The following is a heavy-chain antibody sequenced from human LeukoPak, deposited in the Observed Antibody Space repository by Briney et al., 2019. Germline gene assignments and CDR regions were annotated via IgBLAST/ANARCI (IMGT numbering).Heavy chain of an antibody. V-gene: IGHV3-21*01. J-gene: IGHJ4*02. Sequence: GGSLRLSCVASGFTFSSYSMNWVRQAPGKGLEWVSSISSSSSYIYYAGSVKGRFTISRDISKNTLYLQMDSLRAEDTAVYYCAKPYARVDIAMAQPGDYWGQGTLVTVSS. CDR3: AKPYARVDIAMAQPGDY. D-gene: IGHD5-18*01. CDR2: ISSSSSYI. CDR1: GFTFSSYS.